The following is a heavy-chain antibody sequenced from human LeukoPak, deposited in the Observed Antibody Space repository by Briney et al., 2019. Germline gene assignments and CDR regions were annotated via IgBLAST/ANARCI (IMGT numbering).Heavy chain of an antibody. CDR2: ISYDGSNK. J-gene: IGHJ4*02. V-gene: IGHV3-30*03. CDR3: ASLAVAGTSISLDY. D-gene: IGHD6-19*01. Sequence: PGRSLRLSCAASGFTFSSYGMHWVRQAPGEGLEWVAVISYDGSNKYYADSVKGRFTISRDNSKNTLYLQMNSLRAEDTAVYYCASLAVAGTSISLDYWGQGTLVTVSS. CDR1: GFTFSSYG.